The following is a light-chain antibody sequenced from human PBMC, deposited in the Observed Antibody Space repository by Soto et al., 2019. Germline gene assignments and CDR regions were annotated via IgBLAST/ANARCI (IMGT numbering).Light chain of an antibody. J-gene: IGKJ4*01. V-gene: IGKV1-33*01. CDR2: DAS. CDR1: KDITNY. CDR3: QQYDHLPLT. Sequence: DIQMTQSPSSLSASVGDRVTITCQASKDITNYLNWYQQKPGKAPKLLIYDASNLETGVPSRFSGSGSETDFTFTISSLQPEDVATYYCQQYDHLPLTFGGGTKVEIK.